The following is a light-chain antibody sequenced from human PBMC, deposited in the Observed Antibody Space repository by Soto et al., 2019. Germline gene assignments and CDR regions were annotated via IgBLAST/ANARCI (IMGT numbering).Light chain of an antibody. Sequence: EMVLTQSPGTLSLSPGERATLSFRASQYVSSFLAWYQQKPGQAPRLLIYDASNRATGIPERLSGSGSGTEFTLTIGRMEPQDYAMYYCQQYVISVTFGQGTRLEIK. CDR2: DAS. CDR1: QYVSSF. J-gene: IGKJ5*01. CDR3: QQYVISVT. V-gene: IGKV3-20*01.